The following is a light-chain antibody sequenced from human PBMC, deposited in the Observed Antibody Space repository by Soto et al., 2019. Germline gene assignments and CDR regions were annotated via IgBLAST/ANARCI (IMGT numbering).Light chain of an antibody. CDR1: QSVKNNY. CDR3: QQYGTTPLT. J-gene: IGKJ4*01. Sequence: EIVLTHSPGTLSLSPGERATLSCRASQSVKNNYLAWYQHKPGQAPRFLMYDASSRATGIPDRFTGSGSGTDFTLTISRLEPEDFAVYYCQQYGTTPLTFGGGTNVDIK. CDR2: DAS. V-gene: IGKV3-20*01.